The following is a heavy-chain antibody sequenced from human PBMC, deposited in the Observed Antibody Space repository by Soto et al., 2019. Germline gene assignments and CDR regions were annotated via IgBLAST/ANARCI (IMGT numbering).Heavy chain of an antibody. CDR1: GFTFSSYG. J-gene: IGHJ4*02. V-gene: IGHV3-30*18. Sequence: GGSLRLSCAASGFTFSSYGMHWVRQAPGKGLEWVAVISYDGSNKYYADSVKGRFTISRDNSKNTLYLQMNSLRAEDTAVYYCAKDDYDSSGYYFDLDYWGQGTLVTVSS. CDR3: AKDDYDSSGYYFDLDY. D-gene: IGHD3-22*01. CDR2: ISYDGSNK.